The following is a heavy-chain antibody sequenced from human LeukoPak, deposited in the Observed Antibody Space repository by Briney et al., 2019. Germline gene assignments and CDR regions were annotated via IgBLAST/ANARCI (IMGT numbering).Heavy chain of an antibody. CDR1: GLTFSNYA. V-gene: IGHV3-23*01. Sequence: PGGSLRLSCAASGLTFSNYAMSWVRQAPGKGLEWVSAISGSGTSTYYADSVKGRFTISRGNSKNTLYLQMNSLRAEDTAVYYCARGKGYSGYGSGMDVWGQGTTVTVSS. CDR2: ISGSGTST. D-gene: IGHD5-12*01. J-gene: IGHJ6*02. CDR3: ARGKGYSGYGSGMDV.